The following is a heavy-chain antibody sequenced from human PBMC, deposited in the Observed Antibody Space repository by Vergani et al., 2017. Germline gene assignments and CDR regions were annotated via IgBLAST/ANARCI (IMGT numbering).Heavy chain of an antibody. D-gene: IGHD5-24*01. J-gene: IGHJ3*02. CDR1: GFPFRSYA. CDR2: IRGSGGST. CDR3: ANRDTNHAFDI. V-gene: IGHV3-23*01. Sequence: EVQLLESGGGLVQPGGSLRLSCAASGFPFRSYAMSWVRQAPGKGLEWVSAIRGSGGSTYYADSVKGRFTITRDNSKNTLYLQMNSLRAEDTAVYYCANRDTNHAFDIWGQGTMVTVSS.